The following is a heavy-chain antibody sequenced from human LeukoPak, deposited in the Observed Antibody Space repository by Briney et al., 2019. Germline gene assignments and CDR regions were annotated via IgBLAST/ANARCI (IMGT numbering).Heavy chain of an antibody. CDR2: ISWNSGSI. Sequence: PGGSLTLSCAASGFIFEDYAMHWLRQAPGKGLEWVSGISWNSGSIGYADSVKGRFTISRDNAKNSLYLQMNSLRTEDTAFYYCTKDVFDFGGYFELWGRGTLVTVSS. D-gene: IGHD3-16*01. J-gene: IGHJ2*01. CDR1: GFIFEDYA. V-gene: IGHV3-9*01. CDR3: TKDVFDFGGYFEL.